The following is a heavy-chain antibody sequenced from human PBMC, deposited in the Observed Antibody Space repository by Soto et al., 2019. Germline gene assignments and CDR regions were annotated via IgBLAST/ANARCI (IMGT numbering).Heavy chain of an antibody. CDR1: GNTFASHG. Sequence: GASLKVSCKASGNTFASHGFSWVRQAPGQGLEWMGWISGFNGQTNYALKFQGRVTLTTDTSTSTAYMELRSLRSDNTAVYFCARVDPRGVAVVRDYWGQGTLVTVS. J-gene: IGHJ4*02. CDR2: ISGFNGQT. D-gene: IGHD3-10*01. CDR3: ARVDPRGVAVVRDY. V-gene: IGHV1-18*01.